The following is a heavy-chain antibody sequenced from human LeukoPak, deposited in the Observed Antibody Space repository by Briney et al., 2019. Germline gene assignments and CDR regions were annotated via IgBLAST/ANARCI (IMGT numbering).Heavy chain of an antibody. D-gene: IGHD6-13*01. CDR1: GVSITNYY. V-gene: IGHV4-39*07. Sequence: SETLSLTCTVSGVSITNYYWGWIRQPPGKGLEWIGSIYYSGSTYYNPSLKSRVTISVDTSKNQFSLKLSSVTAADTAVYYCAREYSSPHWRYWGQGTLVTVSS. CDR2: IYYSGST. CDR3: AREYSSPHWRY. J-gene: IGHJ4*02.